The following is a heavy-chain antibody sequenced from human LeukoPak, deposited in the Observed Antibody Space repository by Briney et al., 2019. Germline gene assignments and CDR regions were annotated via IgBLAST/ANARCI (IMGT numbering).Heavy chain of an antibody. CDR2: MNPNSGNT. Sequence: GASVKVSCKASGYTFTSCDINWVRQATGQGPEWMGWMNPNSGNTGYAQKFQGRVTMTRNTSISTAYMELSNVRSEDTAMYYCAINLPANRRFQHWGQGTLVTVSS. CDR1: GYTFTSCD. J-gene: IGHJ1*01. V-gene: IGHV1-8*01. CDR3: AINLPANRRFQH. D-gene: IGHD1-14*01.